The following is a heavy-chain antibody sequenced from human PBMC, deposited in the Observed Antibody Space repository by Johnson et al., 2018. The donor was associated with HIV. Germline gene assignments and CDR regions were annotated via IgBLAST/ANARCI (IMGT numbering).Heavy chain of an antibody. CDR1: EFTFRDYW. J-gene: IGHJ3*02. Sequence: VQLVESGGGLVQPGGSLRLSCSASEFTFRDYWMAWVRQAPGRGLEWVANIKQDGSDTYYLDSVKGRFTISRDNTKNSLFLQMDTLRAGDTAVYYCARDKYYLTAITGSAFDIWDQGTMVTVSS. CDR3: ARDKYYLTAITGSAFDI. V-gene: IGHV3-7*05. CDR2: IKQDGSDT. D-gene: IGHD2/OR15-2a*01.